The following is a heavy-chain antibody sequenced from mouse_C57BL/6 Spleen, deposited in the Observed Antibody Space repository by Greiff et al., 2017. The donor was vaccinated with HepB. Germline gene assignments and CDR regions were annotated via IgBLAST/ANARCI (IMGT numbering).Heavy chain of an antibody. Sequence: EVKLQESGPGLVKPSQSLSLTCSVTGYSITSGYYWNWIRQFPGNNLEWMGYISYDGSNNYNPSLKNRISITRDTSRNQFFLKLNSVTTEDTATYYCAREGTTVVSRDFDVWGTGTTVTVAS. CDR1: GYSITSGYY. D-gene: IGHD1-1*01. V-gene: IGHV3-6*01. CDR3: AREGTTVVSRDFDV. CDR2: ISYDGSN. J-gene: IGHJ1*03.